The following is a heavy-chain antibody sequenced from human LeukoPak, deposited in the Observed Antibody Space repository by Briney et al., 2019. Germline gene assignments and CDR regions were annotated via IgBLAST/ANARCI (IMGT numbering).Heavy chain of an antibody. J-gene: IGHJ6*03. CDR1: GFTFSSYS. V-gene: IGHV3-48*01. Sequence: PGGSLRLSCAASGFTFSSYSMNWVRQAPGKGLEWVSYISSSNTIHYAESVKGRFTISRDNAKNSLYLQMNSLRAEDTAVYYCARGLSPYYYYYMDVWGKGTTVTVSS. CDR2: ISSSNTI. CDR3: ARGLSPYYYYYMDV.